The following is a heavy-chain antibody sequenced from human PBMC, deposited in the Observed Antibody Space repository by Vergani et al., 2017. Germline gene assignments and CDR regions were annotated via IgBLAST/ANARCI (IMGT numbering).Heavy chain of an antibody. CDR2: IKQDGSEK. D-gene: IGHD3-10*01. Sequence: EVQLVESGGGLVQPGGSLRLSCAASGFTFSSYWMSCVRQAPGKGLEWVANIKQDGSEKYYVDSVKGRFTISRDNAKNSLYLQMNSLRAEDTAVYYCARDFALWFGENPLDYWGQGTLVTVSS. CDR1: GFTFSSYW. V-gene: IGHV3-7*01. CDR3: ARDFALWFGENPLDY. J-gene: IGHJ4*02.